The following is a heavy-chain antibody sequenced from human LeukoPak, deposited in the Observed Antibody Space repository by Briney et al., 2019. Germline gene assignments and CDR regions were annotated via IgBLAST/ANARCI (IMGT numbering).Heavy chain of an antibody. V-gene: IGHV3-53*01. CDR1: WFSVRSNS. Sequence: GGSLRLSCAASWFSVRSNSMPWVRQAPGKGLEWVSVIYSDGSTFYTASVKGRFIISRDISKNTLYLQMNSLRVDDTTVYFCARDHRTGGSWGQGTLVTVSS. CDR2: IYSDGST. CDR3: ARDHRTGGS. D-gene: IGHD7-27*01. J-gene: IGHJ4*02.